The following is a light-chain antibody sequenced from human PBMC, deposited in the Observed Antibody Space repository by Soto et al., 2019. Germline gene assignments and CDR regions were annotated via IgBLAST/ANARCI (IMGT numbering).Light chain of an antibody. CDR2: DVT. V-gene: IGLV2-14*03. CDR3: SSYTGSSNSYV. Sequence: QSALTQPASVSGSPGQSITISCTGTSSDVGGYNYVSWYQHHPGKAPELMIYDVTNRPSGVSHRFSGSKSGNSASLTISGLQAEDEADYYCSSYTGSSNSYVFGAGTRSPS. J-gene: IGLJ1*01. CDR1: SSDVGGYNY.